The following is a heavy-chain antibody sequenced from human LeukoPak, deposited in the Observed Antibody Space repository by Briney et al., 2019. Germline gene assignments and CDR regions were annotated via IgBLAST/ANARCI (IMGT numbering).Heavy chain of an antibody. J-gene: IGHJ5*02. Sequence: PSQTLSLTCTVSGGSISSGSYYWSWIRQPPGKGLEWIGYIYYSGSTNYNPSLKSRVTISVDTSKNQFSLKLSSVTAADTAVYYCARGSRPGYGSGSYWFDPWGQGTLVTVSS. D-gene: IGHD3-10*01. CDR3: ARGSRPGYGSGSYWFDP. V-gene: IGHV4-61*01. CDR1: GGSISSGSYY. CDR2: IYYSGST.